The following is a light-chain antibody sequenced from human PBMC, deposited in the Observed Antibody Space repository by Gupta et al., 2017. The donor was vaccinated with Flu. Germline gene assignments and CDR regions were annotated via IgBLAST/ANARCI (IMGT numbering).Light chain of an antibody. V-gene: IGKV3-20*01. CDR2: GAS. CDR1: QSLSSNS. CDR3: QQYGTSPPWT. Sequence: EIVLTQSPGTLSLSPGERATLSCRASQSLSSNSLAWYQQRPGQAPRLLISGASSRATGIPDRFSGSGSGTDFTLTISRLEPEDFAVYYCQQYGTSPPWTFGQGTKVEIK. J-gene: IGKJ1*01.